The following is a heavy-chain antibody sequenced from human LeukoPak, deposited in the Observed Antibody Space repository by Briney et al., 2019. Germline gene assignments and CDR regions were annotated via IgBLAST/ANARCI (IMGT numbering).Heavy chain of an antibody. J-gene: IGHJ4*02. CDR3: ARETDCTNGVCHNINRYFDY. CDR1: GFIVSSNY. Sequence: GESLRLSCAASGFIVSSNYMSWVRQAPGKGLEWVSVIYSGGNTYYADSVKGRFIISRDNSKNTVYLQMNSLRVEDTAMYYCARETDCTNGVCHNINRYFDYWGQGALVTVSS. D-gene: IGHD2-8*01. CDR2: IYSGGNT. V-gene: IGHV3-66*01.